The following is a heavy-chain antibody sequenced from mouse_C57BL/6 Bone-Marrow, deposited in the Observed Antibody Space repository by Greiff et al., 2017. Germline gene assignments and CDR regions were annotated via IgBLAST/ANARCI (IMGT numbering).Heavy chain of an antibody. CDR2: IDPENGDT. CDR3: TTWGGSSLGYAMDY. J-gene: IGHJ4*01. V-gene: IGHV14-4*01. D-gene: IGHD1-1*01. Sequence: EVKLVESGAELVRPGASVKLSCTASGFNINDDYMHWVKQRPEQGLEWIGWIDPENGDTEYDSKFQGKATITADTSSNTAYLQLSSLTSEDTSVYYCTTWGGSSLGYAMDYWGQGTSVTVSS. CDR1: GFNINDDY.